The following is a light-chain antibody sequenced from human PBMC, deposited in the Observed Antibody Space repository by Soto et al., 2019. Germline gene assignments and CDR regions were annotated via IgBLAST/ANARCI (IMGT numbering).Light chain of an antibody. J-gene: IGKJ1*01. V-gene: IGKV3-20*01. Sequence: IVLAQSPGTLSLSPGETATLSCRASQTGSYSYLAWYQQKSGQAPRLLIYGVSTRATGIPDRFSGSGSGTEFTLTIRRLEPEDFAVYFCQHYGYSQWTFGQGTKVDIK. CDR3: QHYGYSQWT. CDR2: GVS. CDR1: QTGSYSY.